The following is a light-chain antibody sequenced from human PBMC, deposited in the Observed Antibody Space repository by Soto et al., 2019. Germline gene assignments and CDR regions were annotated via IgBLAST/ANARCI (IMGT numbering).Light chain of an antibody. CDR1: QSVRGNY. V-gene: IGKV3-20*01. CDR2: GAS. CDR3: QQYDSSPLYT. J-gene: IGKJ2*01. Sequence: DIVLTQSPGTLSLSPGERATLSCRASQSVRGNYLAWYQQKPGQAPRFLIYGASSRATGIPDRFSGSGSGTDFTLTISRLEPEDFAVYYCQQYDSSPLYTFGQGTKLEIK.